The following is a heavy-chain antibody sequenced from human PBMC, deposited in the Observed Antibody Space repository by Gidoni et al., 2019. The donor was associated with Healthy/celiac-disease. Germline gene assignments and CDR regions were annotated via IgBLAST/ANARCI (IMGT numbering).Heavy chain of an antibody. CDR2: IIPIFGTA. Sequence: QVQLVQSGAEVKKPGSSVKVSCQASGGPFSSYAISWVRQAPGQGLEWMGGIIPIFGTANYAQKFQGRVTITADKSTSTAYMELSSLRSEDTAVYYCASRVGYCSGGSCYTWFDPWGQGTLVTVSS. CDR1: GGPFSSYA. V-gene: IGHV1-69*06. CDR3: ASRVGYCSGGSCYTWFDP. J-gene: IGHJ5*02. D-gene: IGHD2-15*01.